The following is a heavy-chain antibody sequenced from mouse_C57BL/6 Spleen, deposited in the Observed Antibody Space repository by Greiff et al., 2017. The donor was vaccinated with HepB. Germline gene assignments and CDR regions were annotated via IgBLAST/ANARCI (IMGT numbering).Heavy chain of an antibody. Sequence: VQLQQPGAELVKPGASVKLSCKASGYTFTSYWMQWVKQRPGQGLEWIGEIDPSDSYTNYNQKFKGKATLTVDTSSSTAYMQLSSLTSEDSAVYDCARKGPRVVADYYALDYWGKGTSVTVS. CDR2: IDPSDSYT. CDR1: GYTFTSYW. V-gene: IGHV1-50*01. J-gene: IGHJ4*01. D-gene: IGHD1-1*01. CDR3: ARKGPRVVADYYALDY.